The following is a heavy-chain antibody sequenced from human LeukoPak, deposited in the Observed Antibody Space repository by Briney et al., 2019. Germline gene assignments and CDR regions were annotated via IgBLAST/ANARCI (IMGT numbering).Heavy chain of an antibody. J-gene: IGHJ4*02. V-gene: IGHV3-23*01. CDR2: ITGSGGST. CDR3: AISRDSSGYYYW. Sequence: GGSLRLSCAVSGFTFSSYWMSWVRQAPGKGLEWVSAITGSGGSTYYEDSVKGRFTISRDNSKNTLYLQMNSLRAEDTAVYHCAISRDSSGYYYWWGQGTLVTVSS. D-gene: IGHD3-22*01. CDR1: GFTFSSYW.